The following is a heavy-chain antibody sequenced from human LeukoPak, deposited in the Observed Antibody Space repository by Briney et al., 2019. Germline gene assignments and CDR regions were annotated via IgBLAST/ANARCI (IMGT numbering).Heavy chain of an antibody. V-gene: IGHV3-7*01. D-gene: IGHD4-17*01. CDR3: AKDYGNDY. Sequence: GGSLRLSCAASGFTFSSYAMSWVRQAPGKGLEWVANIKQDGSDKYYVDSVKGRFTISRDNAKNSLYLQMNSLRAEDTAVYYCAKDYGNDYWGQGTLVTVSS. CDR2: IKQDGSDK. CDR1: GFTFSSYA. J-gene: IGHJ4*02.